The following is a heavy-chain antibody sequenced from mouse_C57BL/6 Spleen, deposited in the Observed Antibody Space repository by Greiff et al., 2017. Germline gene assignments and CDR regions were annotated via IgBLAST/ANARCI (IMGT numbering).Heavy chain of an antibody. CDR3: ARYYYGSSYFDD. J-gene: IGHJ2*01. D-gene: IGHD1-1*01. V-gene: IGHV1-80*01. Sequence: QVQLQQSGAELVKPGASVKISCKASGYAFSSYWMNWVKQRPGKGLEWIGQIYPGDGDTNYNGKFKGKATLTADKSSSTAYMQLSSLTSEDSAVYFCARYYYGSSYFDDWGQGTTLTVSS. CDR2: IYPGDGDT. CDR1: GYAFSSYW.